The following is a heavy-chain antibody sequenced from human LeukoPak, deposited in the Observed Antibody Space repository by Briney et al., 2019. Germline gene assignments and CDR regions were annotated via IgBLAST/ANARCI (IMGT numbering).Heavy chain of an antibody. D-gene: IGHD2-15*01. Sequence: AAALVSCKASADTSSSYAMHWVLHQLRERVEWRRWINAGNDNTKYSQTSQGRVTITRDTTASTAYMELSSLRSEDTAVYYCARGYCSGGSCDTPYYGMDVWGKGTTVTVSS. V-gene: IGHV1-3*01. CDR2: INAGNDNT. J-gene: IGHJ6*04. CDR3: ARGYCSGGSCDTPYYGMDV. CDR1: ADTSSSYA.